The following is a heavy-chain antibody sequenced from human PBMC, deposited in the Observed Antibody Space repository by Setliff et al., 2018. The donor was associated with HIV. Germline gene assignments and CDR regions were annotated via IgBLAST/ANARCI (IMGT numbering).Heavy chain of an antibody. J-gene: IGHJ6*03. D-gene: IGHD2-15*01. CDR3: ARSLAYCSGGGCSSGNYYYMDV. Sequence: SETLSLTCTVSGGSISGSSYYWGWIRQSPEKGLEWIGSIFHAGSTYYNPSLKSRVTLSGDTSENQYSLKLTSLIAADTAVYYCARSLAYCSGGGCSSGNYYYMDVWGKGTTVTVSS. CDR2: IFHAGST. CDR1: GGSISGSSYY. V-gene: IGHV4-39*01.